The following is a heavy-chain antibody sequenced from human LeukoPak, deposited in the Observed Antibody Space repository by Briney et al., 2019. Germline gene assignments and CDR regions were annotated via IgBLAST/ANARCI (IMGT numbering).Heavy chain of an antibody. J-gene: IGHJ6*04. CDR1: GFTFDDYG. V-gene: IGHV3-20*04. CDR3: AELGITMIGGV. Sequence: GGSLRLSCAASGFTFDDYGMSWVRQAPGKGLEWVSGISWNGGSTGYADSVKGRFTISRDNAKNSLYLQMNSLRAEDTAVYYCAELGITMIGGVWGKGTTVTISS. CDR2: ISWNGGST. D-gene: IGHD3-10*02.